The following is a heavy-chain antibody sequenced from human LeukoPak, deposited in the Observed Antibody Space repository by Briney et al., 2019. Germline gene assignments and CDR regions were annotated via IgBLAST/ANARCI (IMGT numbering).Heavy chain of an antibody. CDR2: IYYSGST. CDR3: ARHSGDYGDYFDY. Sequence: MTSETLSLTCTVSGGSISSSSYYWGWIRQPPGKGLEWIGSIYYSGSTYYNPSLKSRVTISVDTSKNQFSLKLSSVTAADTAVYYCARHSGDYGDYFDYWGQGTLVTVSS. V-gene: IGHV4-39*01. D-gene: IGHD4-17*01. CDR1: GGSISSSSYY. J-gene: IGHJ4*02.